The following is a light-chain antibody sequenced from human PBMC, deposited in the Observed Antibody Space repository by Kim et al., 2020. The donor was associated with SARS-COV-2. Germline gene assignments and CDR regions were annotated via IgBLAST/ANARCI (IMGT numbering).Light chain of an antibody. Sequence: PGQSVTISCTGTSNDGGGYNYVSWYQQHPGKAPNLMIYDVSNRPSGVPDRFSGSKSGNTASLTISGLQPEDEADYYCCSYAGSYTVFGGGTQLTVL. J-gene: IGLJ2*01. CDR2: DVS. CDR1: SNDGGGYNY. CDR3: CSYAGSYTV. V-gene: IGLV2-11*03.